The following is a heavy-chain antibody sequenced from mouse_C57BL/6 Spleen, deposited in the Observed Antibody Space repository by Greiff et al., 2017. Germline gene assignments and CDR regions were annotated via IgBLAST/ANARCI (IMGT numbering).Heavy chain of an antibody. V-gene: IGHV1-47*01. J-gene: IGHJ1*03. CDR3: ARGTGTDWYFDV. Sequence: VQGVESGAELVKPGASVKMSCKASGYTFTTYPIEWMKQNHGKSLEWIGNFHPYNDDTKYNEKFKGKDTLTVEKSSSTVYLELSRLTSDDSAVYYCARGTGTDWYFDVWGTGTTVTVSS. D-gene: IGHD4-1*01. CDR2: FHPYNDDT. CDR1: GYTFTTYP.